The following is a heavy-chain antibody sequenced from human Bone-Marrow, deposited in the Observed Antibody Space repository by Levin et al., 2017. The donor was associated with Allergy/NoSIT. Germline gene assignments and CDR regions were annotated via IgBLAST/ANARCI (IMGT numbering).Heavy chain of an antibody. J-gene: IGHJ3*02. CDR1: GGSINRGTYY. CDR2: IFHSGRT. CDR3: ARDATMSGGAFDI. Sequence: SETLSLTCTVSGGSINRGTYYWGWIRQPPGKGLEWVGSIFHSGRTFYTPSLESRVTISVDTSKNQFSLSLESGTGAATARYYCARDATMSGGAFDIWGQGTAVIVSS. D-gene: IGHD5/OR15-5a*01. V-gene: IGHV4-39*07.